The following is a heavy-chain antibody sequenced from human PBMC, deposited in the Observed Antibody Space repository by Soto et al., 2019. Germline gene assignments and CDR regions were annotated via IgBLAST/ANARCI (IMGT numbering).Heavy chain of an antibody. J-gene: IGHJ4*02. CDR2: ISYDGSNE. D-gene: IGHD1-26*01. V-gene: IGHV3-30-3*01. CDR3: AKATVATTSEYGVGFPDY. Sequence: GGSLRLSCAASEFTFRSYAMHWVRQAAGKGLEWVAVISYDGSNEYYADSVKGRFTISRDNSKNTLYLQMNSLRAEDTAVYCCAKATVATTSEYGVGFPDYWGQGTLVTVSS. CDR1: EFTFRSYA.